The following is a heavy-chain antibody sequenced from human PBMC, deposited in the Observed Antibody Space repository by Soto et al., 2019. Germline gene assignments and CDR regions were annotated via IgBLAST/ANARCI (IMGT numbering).Heavy chain of an antibody. CDR2: ISYSGST. CDR3: AREGAPRIERWFDP. V-gene: IGHV4-31*03. Sequence: QVQLQESGPGLVKPSQTLSLTCTVSGGSISSVNFYWNWIRQHPGKGLEWIGFISYSGSTYYNPSLRSRVTISVDTSKNHFSLKLSSVTAADTAVYFCAREGAPRIERWFDPWGQGTLVTVSS. D-gene: IGHD6-6*01. J-gene: IGHJ5*02. CDR1: GGSISSVNFY.